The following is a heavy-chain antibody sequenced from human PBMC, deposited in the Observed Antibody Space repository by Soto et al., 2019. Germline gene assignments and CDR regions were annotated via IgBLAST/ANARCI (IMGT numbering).Heavy chain of an antibody. CDR1: GGSISSYY. CDR3: ARDYSGYHFFGYFHY. J-gene: IGHJ4*02. D-gene: IGHD5-12*01. Sequence: SETLSLTCTVSGGSISSYYWSWIRQPPGKGLEWIGYIYYSGSTNYNPSLKSRVTISVDTSKNQFSLKLSSVTAADTAVYYCARDYSGYHFFGYFHYCGPGTLLTVSS. CDR2: IYYSGST. V-gene: IGHV4-59*01.